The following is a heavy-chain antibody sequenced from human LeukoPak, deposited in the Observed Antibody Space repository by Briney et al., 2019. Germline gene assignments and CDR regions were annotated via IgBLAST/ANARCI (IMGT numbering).Heavy chain of an antibody. CDR2: ISTSSSYI. Sequence: GGSLRLSCAASGFTFSSYNMNWVRQAPGKGLEWVSSISTSSSYIYYADSVKGRFTISRDNAKNSLYLQMNSLRAEDTAVYYCARHSRDHYDSGGYYRGPWGQGTLVTVSS. CDR3: ARHSRDHYDSGGYYRGP. CDR1: GFTFSSYN. J-gene: IGHJ5*02. V-gene: IGHV3-21*01. D-gene: IGHD3-22*01.